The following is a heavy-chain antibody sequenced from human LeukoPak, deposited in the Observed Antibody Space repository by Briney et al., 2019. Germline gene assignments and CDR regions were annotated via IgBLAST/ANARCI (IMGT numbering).Heavy chain of an antibody. CDR2: VSSYNGDT. CDR1: GYSFNNYG. J-gene: IGHJ5*02. V-gene: IGHV1-18*01. CDR3: AKDWHILTGRNCFDP. D-gene: IGHD3-9*01. Sequence: ASVRVSCKASGYSFNNYGISWVRQAPGQGLEWMGWVSSYNGDTNYAQKVKGRVTMSTDTSTSTAYMELRSLRFDDTAIYYCAKDWHILTGRNCFDPWGQGTLVTVSS.